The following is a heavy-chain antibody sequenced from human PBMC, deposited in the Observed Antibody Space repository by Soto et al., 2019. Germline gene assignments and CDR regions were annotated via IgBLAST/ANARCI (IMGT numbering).Heavy chain of an antibody. Sequence: EVQLLESGGGLVQPGGSLRLSCAASGFTFSSYAMSWVRQAPGKGLEWVSAISGSSGTTYYADSVKGRFTISRDNSRNTVYLQMSRLRAEDTAVYYCAKWCGSGSSPTWCFDYWGQGTLVTVSS. J-gene: IGHJ4*02. D-gene: IGHD3-10*01. CDR2: ISGSSGTT. V-gene: IGHV3-23*01. CDR1: GFTFSSYA. CDR3: AKWCGSGSSPTWCFDY.